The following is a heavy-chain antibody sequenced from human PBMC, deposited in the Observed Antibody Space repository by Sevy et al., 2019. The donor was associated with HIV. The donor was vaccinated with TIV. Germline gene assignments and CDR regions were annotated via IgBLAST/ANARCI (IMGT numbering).Heavy chain of an antibody. CDR3: ARDCSSTSCLWGLDV. Sequence: GGSLRLSCAVSGFTFRSYWMGWVRQAPGKGLEWVAHIKVDGSEKYHVDSVKGRFTISRDNAKNSLFLQMNSLRVEDTAVYYCARDCSSTSCLWGLDVWGQGTAVTVSS. CDR2: IKVDGSEK. CDR1: GFTFRSYW. V-gene: IGHV3-7*03. J-gene: IGHJ6*02. D-gene: IGHD2-2*01.